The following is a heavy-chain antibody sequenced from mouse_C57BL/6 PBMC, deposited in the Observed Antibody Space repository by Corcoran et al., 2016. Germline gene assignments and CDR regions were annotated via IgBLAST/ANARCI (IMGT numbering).Heavy chain of an antibody. CDR1: GYAFSSYW. Sequence: QVQLQQSGAELVKPGASVKISCKASGYAFSSYWMNWVKQRPGKGLEWIGQIYPGDGDTNYNGKFKVKATLTADKSSSTAYMQLSSLTSEDSAVYFCARIGPYGNGFAYWGQGTLVTVSA. V-gene: IGHV1-80*01. CDR3: ARIGPYGNGFAY. D-gene: IGHD2-1*01. J-gene: IGHJ3*01. CDR2: IYPGDGDT.